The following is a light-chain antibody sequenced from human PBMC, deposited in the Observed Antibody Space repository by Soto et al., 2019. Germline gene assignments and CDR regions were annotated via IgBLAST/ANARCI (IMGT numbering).Light chain of an antibody. J-gene: IGLJ3*02. CDR1: SSNIGSNT. Sequence: QSVLTQPPSASGTPGQRVTISCSGSSSNIGSNTVNWYQQLPGTAPKLLIYSNNQRPSGVPDRFSGSKSGTSASLAISGLQSEDEDDYYCAAWDDSLNGWVFGGETKVTVL. CDR3: AAWDDSLNGWV. V-gene: IGLV1-44*01. CDR2: SNN.